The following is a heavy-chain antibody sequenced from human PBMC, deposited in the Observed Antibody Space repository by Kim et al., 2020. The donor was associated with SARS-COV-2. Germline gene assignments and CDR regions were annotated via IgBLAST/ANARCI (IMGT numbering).Heavy chain of an antibody. D-gene: IGHD6-19*01. CDR3: ARTVAQIDLPLSRDYGMDV. V-gene: IGHV4-34*01. CDR1: GGSFSGYY. CDR2: INHSGST. J-gene: IGHJ6*02. Sequence: SETLSLTCAVYGGSFSGYYWSWIRQPPGKGLEWIGEINHSGSTNYNPSLKSRVTISVDTSKNQFSLKLSSVTAADTAVYYCARTVAQIDLPLSRDYGMDVWGQGTTVTVSS.